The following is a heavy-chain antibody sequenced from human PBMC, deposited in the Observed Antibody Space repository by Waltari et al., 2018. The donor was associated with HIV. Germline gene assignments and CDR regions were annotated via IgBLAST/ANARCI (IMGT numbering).Heavy chain of an antibody. CDR2: IYYSGST. Sequence: QLQLQESGPGLVKPSETLSLTCTVSGGSISSSSYYWGWIRQPPGKGLEWIGSIYYSGSTYYTPSLKSRVTISVDTSKNQFSLKLSSVTAADTAVYYCARHVPYYYDSSGYYDYWGQGTLVTVSS. D-gene: IGHD3-22*01. V-gene: IGHV4-39*01. CDR1: GGSISSSSYY. CDR3: ARHVPYYYDSSGYYDY. J-gene: IGHJ4*02.